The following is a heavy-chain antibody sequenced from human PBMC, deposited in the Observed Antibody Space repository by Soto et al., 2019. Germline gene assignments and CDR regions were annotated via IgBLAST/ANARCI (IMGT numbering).Heavy chain of an antibody. CDR1: EFSFSRYW. D-gene: IGHD3-16*01. V-gene: IGHV3-74*01. Sequence: EVQLVESGGGLVQPGGSLRLSCAASEFSFSRYWMHWVRQAPGKGLVWVSRVDSDGSDKIYADPVKGRFTISRDNAKNTLYLQLSGLRGEDTAVYYCARGGLDRAFDIWGQGTMVTVSS. J-gene: IGHJ3*02. CDR2: VDSDGSDK. CDR3: ARGGLDRAFDI.